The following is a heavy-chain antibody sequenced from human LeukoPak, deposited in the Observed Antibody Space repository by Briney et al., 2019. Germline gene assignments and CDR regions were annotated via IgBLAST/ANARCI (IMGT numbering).Heavy chain of an antibody. V-gene: IGHV4-4*07. CDR1: GGSISNYY. Sequence: SETLSLTCTVSGGSISNYYWSWIRQPAGKGLEWIGRISTGGSTNYNSSLKSRVTISVDTSKNQFSLKLSSVTAADAAVYYCARRITIFGVVTHDAFDIWGQGTMVTVSS. D-gene: IGHD3-3*01. J-gene: IGHJ3*02. CDR2: ISTGGST. CDR3: ARRITIFGVVTHDAFDI.